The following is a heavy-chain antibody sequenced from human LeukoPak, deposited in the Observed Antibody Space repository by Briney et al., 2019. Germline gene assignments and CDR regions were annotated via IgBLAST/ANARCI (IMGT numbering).Heavy chain of an antibody. Sequence: PGGSLRLSCAASGFTFSSYVMSWVRQAPGKGLEWVSAIRGSGGSTYYADSVKGRFTISRDNSKNTLYLQMNSLRAEDTAVYYCAPMGLYLYYWGRGTLVTVSS. J-gene: IGHJ4*02. D-gene: IGHD3-16*01. CDR3: APMGLYLYY. CDR1: GFTFSSYV. CDR2: IRGSGGST. V-gene: IGHV3-23*01.